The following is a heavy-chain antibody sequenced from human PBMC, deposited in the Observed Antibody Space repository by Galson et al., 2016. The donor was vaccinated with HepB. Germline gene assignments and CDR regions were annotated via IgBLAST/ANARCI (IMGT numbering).Heavy chain of an antibody. V-gene: IGHV5-51*01. J-gene: IGHJ4*02. CDR3: ARHTGEEHWLIKLES. D-gene: IGHD1-14*01. Sequence: QSGAEVKKPGESLKISCKASGYNSTNFWIGWVRQTPEKGLEWMGFIYPGDSDTRYSPSFQDHVTISADTSISTAYLQWTSLRASDTAIYYCARHTGEEHWLIKLESWGQGTRGIVSA. CDR1: GYNSTNFW. CDR2: IYPGDSDT.